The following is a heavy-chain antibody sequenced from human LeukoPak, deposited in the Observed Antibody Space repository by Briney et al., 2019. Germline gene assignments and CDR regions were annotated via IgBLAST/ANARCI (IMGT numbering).Heavy chain of an antibody. CDR1: GGSFSGYY. D-gene: IGHD4/OR15-4a*01. Sequence: PSETLSLTCVVYGGSFSGYYWSWIRQPPGKGLEWIGDVNYSGSTNYNPSLESRVTISADTSKSQFSLKLSSVTAADTSVYYCARGGSGWAMVKNFDYWGQGTLVTVSS. J-gene: IGHJ4*02. V-gene: IGHV4-34*01. CDR3: ARGGSGWAMVKNFDY. CDR2: VNYSGST.